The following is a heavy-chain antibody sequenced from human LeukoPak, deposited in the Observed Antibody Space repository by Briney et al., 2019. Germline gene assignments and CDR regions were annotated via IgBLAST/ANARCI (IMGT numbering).Heavy chain of an antibody. D-gene: IGHD6-19*01. Sequence: GGSLRLSCAASGFTFSNAWMNWVRQAPGKGLEWVSSTVSRGTTQYADSVKGRFTVSRDTSKNTLYLQMNSLRADDTAVYYCAKCSTSAYTSGWCNWIDPWGQGTLVTVSS. V-gene: IGHV3-69-1*01. J-gene: IGHJ5*02. CDR1: GFTFSNAW. CDR3: AKCSTSAYTSGWCNWIDP. CDR2: TVSRGTT.